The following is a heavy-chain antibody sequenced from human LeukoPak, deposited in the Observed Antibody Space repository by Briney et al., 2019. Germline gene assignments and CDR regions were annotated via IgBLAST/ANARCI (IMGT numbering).Heavy chain of an antibody. D-gene: IGHD3-10*01. CDR2: IYPGDSET. Sequence: GESLKISCKVSGNSFITYWIAWVRQMPGKGLEWMGIIYPGDSETKYSPSFQGQVTMSADKSFNTAYLQWSSLKASDSAIYYCARLGAEYHYYYMDVWGKGTTVTVSS. CDR3: ARLGAEYHYYYMDV. J-gene: IGHJ6*03. V-gene: IGHV5-51*01. CDR1: GNSFITYW.